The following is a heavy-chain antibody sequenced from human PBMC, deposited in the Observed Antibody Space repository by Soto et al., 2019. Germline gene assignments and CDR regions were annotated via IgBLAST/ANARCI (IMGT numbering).Heavy chain of an antibody. CDR3: AKYGDYRDYYYYGMDV. D-gene: IGHD4-17*01. Sequence: QVQLVESGGVVVQPGRSLRLSCAASGFTFSSYGMHWVRQAPGKGLEWVAVISYDGSNKYYADSVKGRFTISRDNSKNTLYLQMNSLRAEDTAVYYCAKYGDYRDYYYYGMDVWGQGTTVTVSS. CDR1: GFTFSSYG. V-gene: IGHV3-30*18. J-gene: IGHJ6*02. CDR2: ISYDGSNK.